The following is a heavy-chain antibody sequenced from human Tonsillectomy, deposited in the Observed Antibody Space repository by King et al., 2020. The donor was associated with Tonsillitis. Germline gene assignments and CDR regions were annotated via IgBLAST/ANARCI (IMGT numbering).Heavy chain of an antibody. CDR1: GFTFSTYW. CDR2: IKQDGSEK. Sequence: VQLVESGGGLVQPGGSLRLSCAASGFTFSTYWMSWVRQAPGKWLEWVANIKQDGSEKYYVDSVKGRFTISRDNAKNSLYLQMNSLRAEDTAVYYCARGDYYSSSNYFDYWGQGTLVTVSS. CDR3: ARGDYYSSSNYFDY. J-gene: IGHJ4*02. D-gene: IGHD6-6*01. V-gene: IGHV3-7*01.